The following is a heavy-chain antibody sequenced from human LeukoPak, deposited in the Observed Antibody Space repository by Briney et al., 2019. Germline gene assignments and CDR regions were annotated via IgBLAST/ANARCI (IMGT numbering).Heavy chain of an antibody. Sequence: SETLSLTCAVSGGSISSGGYSWSWSRQPPGKGLEWIGYIYHSGSTYYNPSLKSRVTISVDRSKNQFSLKLSSVTAADTAVYYCARGVAATGYYYGMDVWGQGTTVTVSS. CDR3: ARGVAATGYYYGMDV. CDR2: IYHSGST. CDR1: GGSISSGGYS. D-gene: IGHD2-15*01. V-gene: IGHV4-30-2*01. J-gene: IGHJ6*02.